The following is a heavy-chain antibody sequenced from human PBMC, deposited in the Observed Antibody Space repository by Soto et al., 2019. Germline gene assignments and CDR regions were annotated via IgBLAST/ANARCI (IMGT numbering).Heavy chain of an antibody. V-gene: IGHV1-18*04. J-gene: IGHJ6*02. CDR2: ISAYNGNT. D-gene: IGHD2-8*01. CDR1: GYTFTNYG. Sequence: ASVKVSCKASGYTFTNYGISWVRQAPGQGLEWMGWISAYNGNTNYAQNLQGRVSMTTDTSTSTAYMELRGLTFDDTAVYYCARDIESVTAKHFFYYYAMDVWGQGTTVTVSS. CDR3: ARDIESVTAKHFFYYYAMDV.